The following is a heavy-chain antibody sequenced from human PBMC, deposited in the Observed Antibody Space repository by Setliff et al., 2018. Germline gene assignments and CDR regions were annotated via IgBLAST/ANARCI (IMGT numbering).Heavy chain of an antibody. J-gene: IGHJ4*02. D-gene: IGHD6-19*01. Sequence: PGGSLRLSCTASGFTFSNYAINWVRQAPGQGLEWVSGISGGGINTDYADSVKGRFTVSRDNAKNSLFLQMNSVRAGDTAVYFCARGGDSGWYGGGLDSWGQGTLVTVSS. CDR1: GFTFSNYA. CDR3: ARGGDSGWYGGGLDS. CDR2: ISGGGINT. V-gene: IGHV3-23*01.